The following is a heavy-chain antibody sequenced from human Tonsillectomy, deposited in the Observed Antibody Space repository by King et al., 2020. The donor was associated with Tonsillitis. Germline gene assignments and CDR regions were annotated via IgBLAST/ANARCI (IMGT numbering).Heavy chain of an antibody. D-gene: IGHD6-19*01. V-gene: IGHV4-39*01. J-gene: IGHJ4*02. Sequence: QMQLQESGPGLVKPSETLSLTCTVSGGSINSSNYYWGWIRQPPGKGLEWIGSIYYSGSNYYNPSLKSRVTMSVDTSKNQFSLKLSSVTAADTAVFYCARHSVDQLVDYWVQGTLVTVSS. CDR3: ARHSVDQLVDY. CDR2: IYYSGSN. CDR1: GGSINSSNYY.